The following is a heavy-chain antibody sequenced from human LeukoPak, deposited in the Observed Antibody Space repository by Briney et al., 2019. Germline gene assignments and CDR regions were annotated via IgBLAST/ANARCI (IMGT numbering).Heavy chain of an antibody. J-gene: IGHJ4*02. D-gene: IGHD6-19*01. V-gene: IGHV4-59*08. CDR1: GDSINGHY. CDR2: IHYKGST. CDR3: ARRDTGWNYCDY. Sequence: PSETLSPTSTISGDSINGHYWSWIRQPPGKRLEWIGDIHYKGSTNYNLSLKSRVTISVDTSKNHLSPNLTSVLAADTAIYYCARRDTGWNYCDYWGQGILVTVSS.